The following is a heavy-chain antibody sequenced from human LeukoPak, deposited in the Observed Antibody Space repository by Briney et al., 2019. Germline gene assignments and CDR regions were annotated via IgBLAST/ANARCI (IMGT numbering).Heavy chain of an antibody. J-gene: IGHJ6*03. Sequence: ASAKVSCKASGYTFTGYYMHWVRQAPGQGLEWMGWINPNSGGTNYAQKFQGRVTMTRDTSISTAYMELSRLRSDDTAVYYCASGRGNYYYYYMDVWGKGTTVTVSS. V-gene: IGHV1-2*02. CDR3: ASGRGNYYYYYMDV. D-gene: IGHD3/OR15-3a*01. CDR2: INPNSGGT. CDR1: GYTFTGYY.